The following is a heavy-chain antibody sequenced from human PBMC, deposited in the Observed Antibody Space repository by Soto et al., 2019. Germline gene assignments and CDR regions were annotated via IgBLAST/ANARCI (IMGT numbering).Heavy chain of an antibody. J-gene: IGHJ6*03. Sequence: QVQLQQWGAGLLKPSETLSLTCAVYGGSFSGYYWSWIRQPPGKGLEWIGEINHIGTTNYNPSLKSRVTISVDMSKNQFSLKLSSVTAADTAVYYCATQNVRSLEWLGKNLYYMDVWGKGTTVTVSS. D-gene: IGHD3-3*01. CDR1: GGSFSGYY. CDR3: ATQNVRSLEWLGKNLYYMDV. CDR2: INHIGTT. V-gene: IGHV4-34*01.